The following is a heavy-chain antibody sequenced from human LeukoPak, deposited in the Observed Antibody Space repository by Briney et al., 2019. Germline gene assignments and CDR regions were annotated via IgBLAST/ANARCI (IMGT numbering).Heavy chain of an antibody. CDR3: ASEAGTHRYYYYMDV. Sequence: GGSLRLSCAASGFTFSSYWMSWVRQAPGKGLEWVANIKQDGSEKYYVDSVEGRFTISRDNAKNTLYLQMNSLRAEDTAVYYCASEAGTHRYYYYMDVWGKGTTVTISS. CDR2: IKQDGSEK. D-gene: IGHD6-13*01. CDR1: GFTFSSYW. V-gene: IGHV3-7*03. J-gene: IGHJ6*03.